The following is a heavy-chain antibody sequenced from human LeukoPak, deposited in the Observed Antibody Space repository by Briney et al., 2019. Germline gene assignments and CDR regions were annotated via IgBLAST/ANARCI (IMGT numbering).Heavy chain of an antibody. CDR1: GFTFSSYA. CDR2: ISWNRGSI. V-gene: IGHV3-9*01. J-gene: IGHJ4*02. Sequence: GGSLRLSCAASGFTFSSYAMHWVRQAPGKGLEWVSGISWNRGSIGYADSVKGRFTISRDNSKNTLYLQMNSLRAEDTAVYYCAKDSSSSWFGGDSKWGQGTLVTVSS. D-gene: IGHD6-13*01. CDR3: AKDSSSSWFGGDSK.